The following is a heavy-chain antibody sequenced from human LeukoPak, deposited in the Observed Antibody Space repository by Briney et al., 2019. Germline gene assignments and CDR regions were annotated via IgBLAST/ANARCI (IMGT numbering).Heavy chain of an antibody. CDR3: ARGPWSSGFQDY. CDR1: GYTFTNYD. Sequence: ASVKVSCKASGYTFTNYDINWVRQASGQGLEWMGYMKPNSGNTGYAQKFQGRVTMIRDTSISTAYMELSSLTSEDTTVYYCARGPWSSGFQDYWGQGTLVTVSS. CDR2: MKPNSGNT. V-gene: IGHV1-8*01. J-gene: IGHJ4*02. D-gene: IGHD6-19*01.